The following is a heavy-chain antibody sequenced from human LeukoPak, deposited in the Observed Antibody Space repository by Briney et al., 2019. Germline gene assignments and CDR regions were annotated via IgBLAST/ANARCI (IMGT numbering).Heavy chain of an antibody. J-gene: IGHJ4*02. D-gene: IGHD1-26*01. CDR2: IYYSGST. V-gene: IGHV4-30-2*01. Sequence: SETLSLTCTVSDGSINTGGYYWSWIRQPPGKGLEWIGYIYYSGSTNYNPSLKSRVTISVDSSKNQFSLKLGSVTAADTAVYYCARGHLVGATLGYWGQGTLVTVSS. CDR1: DGSINTGGYY. CDR3: ARGHLVGATLGY.